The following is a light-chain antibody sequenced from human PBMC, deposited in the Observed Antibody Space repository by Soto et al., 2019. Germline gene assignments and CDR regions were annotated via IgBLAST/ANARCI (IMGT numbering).Light chain of an antibody. CDR3: QSYNDWPFA. J-gene: IGKJ2*01. CDR2: GVS. CDR1: ESLFAF. V-gene: IGKV3-15*01. Sequence: DIVLTHSPATLSVSPGETFTLPCRASESLFAFLAWYQQKPGQAPRLLMYGVSTRATGIPARFSGGGSATDFTLTISSLQSEDSAFYFCQSYNDWPFASGLGTRLEI.